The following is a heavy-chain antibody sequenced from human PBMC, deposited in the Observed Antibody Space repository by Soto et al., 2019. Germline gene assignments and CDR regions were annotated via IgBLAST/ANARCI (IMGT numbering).Heavy chain of an antibody. V-gene: IGHV4-39*01. CDR1: GDSASSDTYH. CDR3: VRHGKRDLLFDY. Sequence: QVQLQESGPGLVKPSETLSLTCTVSGDSASSDTYHWGWIRQPPGKGPEWIASIYYSGTTYFNSSLRARVAISVDTSKIQFSLRLSSVTAADTAVYYCVRHGKRDLLFDYWGQGTLVTVSS. J-gene: IGHJ4*02. D-gene: IGHD1-26*01. CDR2: IYYSGTT.